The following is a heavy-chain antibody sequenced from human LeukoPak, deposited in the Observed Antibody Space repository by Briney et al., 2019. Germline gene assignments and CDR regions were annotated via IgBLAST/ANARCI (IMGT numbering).Heavy chain of an antibody. CDR1: VGSLSSSSYY. CDR2: IYYRGSP. D-gene: IGHD3-22*01. J-gene: IGHJ3*02. CDR3: ARDTITMIHDAFDI. V-gene: IGHV4-39*07. Sequence: PPETLSLTCTVSVGSLSSSSYYWGWIRQPPGKGLEWIGSIYYRGSPYYNPSLKSRVPISVDTSKNQFSLKLSSVTAADTAVYYCARDTITMIHDAFDIWGQGTMVTVSS.